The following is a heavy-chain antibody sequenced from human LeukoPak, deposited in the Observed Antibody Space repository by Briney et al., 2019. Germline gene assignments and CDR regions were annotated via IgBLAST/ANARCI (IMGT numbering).Heavy chain of an antibody. Sequence: ASQTLSLTCAVSGDSVSGNIVAWNWIRQSPSRGLEWLGRTYRGSSYYAPSMKSRISISPDTSKNQFSLHLNSVTPEDTAVYFCVRGQYSAFDIWGQGTLVIVSS. CDR2: TYRGSS. D-gene: IGHD2-21*01. J-gene: IGHJ3*02. V-gene: IGHV6-1*01. CDR3: VRGQYSAFDI. CDR1: GDSVSGNIVA.